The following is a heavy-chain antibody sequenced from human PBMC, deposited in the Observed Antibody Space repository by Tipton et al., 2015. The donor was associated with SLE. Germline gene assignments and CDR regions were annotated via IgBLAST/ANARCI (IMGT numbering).Heavy chain of an antibody. CDR1: GGSISSYY. J-gene: IGHJ3*02. CDR2: IYYSGST. V-gene: IGHV4-59*12. Sequence: TLSLTCTVSGGSISSYYWSWIRQPPGKGLEWIGYIYYSGSTNYNPSLKSRVTMSVDTSKNQFSLKLSSVTAADTAVYYCAREVGVQLWLRRAFDIWGQGTMVTVSS. CDR3: AREVGVQLWLRRAFDI. D-gene: IGHD5-18*01.